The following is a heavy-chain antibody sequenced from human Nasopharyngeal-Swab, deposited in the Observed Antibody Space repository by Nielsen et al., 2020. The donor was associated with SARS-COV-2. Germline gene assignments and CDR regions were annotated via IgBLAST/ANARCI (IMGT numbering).Heavy chain of an antibody. J-gene: IGHJ4*02. V-gene: IGHV3-11*04. CDR3: ARGAHYYDSSGYSPRY. CDR1: GFTFSDYY. CDR2: ISSSGSTI. Sequence: GESLKISCAASGFTFSDYYMSWIRQAPGKGLEWVSYISSSGSTIHYADSVKGRFTISRDNAKNSLYLQMNSLRAEDTAVYYCARGAHYYDSSGYSPRYWGQGTLVTVSS. D-gene: IGHD3-22*01.